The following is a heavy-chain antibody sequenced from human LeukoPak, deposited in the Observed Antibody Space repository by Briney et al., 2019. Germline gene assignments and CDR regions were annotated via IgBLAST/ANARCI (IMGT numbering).Heavy chain of an antibody. D-gene: IGHD3-10*01. CDR3: ARVTSSRGFISSGRFDY. V-gene: IGHV4-59*01. CDR1: GGSISSYY. J-gene: IGHJ4*02. Sequence: SETLSLTCTVSGGSISSYYWSWIRQPPGKGLEWIGYIYYSGSTNYNPSLKSRVTISVDTSKNQFSLKLSSVTAADTAVYYCARVTSSRGFISSGRFDYWGQGTLVTVSS. CDR2: IYYSGST.